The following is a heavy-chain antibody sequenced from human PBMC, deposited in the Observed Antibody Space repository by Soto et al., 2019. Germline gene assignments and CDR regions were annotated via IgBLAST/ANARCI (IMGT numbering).Heavy chain of an antibody. CDR3: ARVKAVAGMVPTNNWFDP. J-gene: IGHJ5*02. CDR2: ISAYNGNT. D-gene: IGHD6-19*01. V-gene: IGHV1-18*04. Sequence: ASVKVSCKASGYTFTSYGISWVRQAPGQGLEWMGWISAYNGNTNYAQKLQGRVTMTTDTSTSTAYMGLRSLRSDDTAVYYCARVKAVAGMVPTNNWFDPWGQGTLVTVSS. CDR1: GYTFTSYG.